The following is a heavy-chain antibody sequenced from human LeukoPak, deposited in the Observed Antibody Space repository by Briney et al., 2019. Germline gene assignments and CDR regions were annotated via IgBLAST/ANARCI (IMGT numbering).Heavy chain of an antibody. CDR1: GFTFISYG. CDR2: IYSGGST. CDR3: ARTIVATIYTYYYYMDV. Sequence: GGSLRLSCAASGFTFISYGMSWVRQAPGKGLEWVSVIYSGGSTYYADSVKGRFTISRDNSKNTLYLQMNSLRAEDTAVYYCARTIVATIYTYYYYMDVWGKGTTVTISS. J-gene: IGHJ6*03. V-gene: IGHV3-66*01. D-gene: IGHD5-12*01.